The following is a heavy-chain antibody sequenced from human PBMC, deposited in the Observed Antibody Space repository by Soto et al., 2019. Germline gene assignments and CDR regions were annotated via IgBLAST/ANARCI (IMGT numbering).Heavy chain of an antibody. CDR1: GFTFSSHA. CDR3: AKDLRNSLSSGWYGVTD. CDR2: ISAGGTT. V-gene: IGHV3-23*01. J-gene: IGHJ4*01. Sequence: EVQLLESGGGLVQPGGSLRLSCAASGFTFSSHAMSWVRQAPGKGLEWVSAISAGGTTYSADSVKGRFTISRDNSKNTLYLQMNSLRAEDTAVYYCAKDLRNSLSSGWYGVTDWGQGTLVTVSS. D-gene: IGHD6-19*01.